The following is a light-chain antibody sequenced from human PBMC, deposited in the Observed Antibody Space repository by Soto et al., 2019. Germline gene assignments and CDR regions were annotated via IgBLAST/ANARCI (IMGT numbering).Light chain of an antibody. Sequence: EIVLTQSPGTLSLSPGGRDTLSCRASQSVSVNSLAWYQQKGGQAPRLLIYAASTRATGVPDRFSGSGSGTDFALTISRLETEDFAVYYWQQYGGSPFTFGPGTKVYIK. CDR2: AAS. CDR1: QSVSVNS. V-gene: IGKV3-20*01. J-gene: IGKJ3*01. CDR3: QQYGGSPFT.